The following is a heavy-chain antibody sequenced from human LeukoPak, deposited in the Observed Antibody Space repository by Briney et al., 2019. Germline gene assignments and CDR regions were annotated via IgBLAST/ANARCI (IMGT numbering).Heavy chain of an antibody. V-gene: IGHV3-23*01. D-gene: IGHD5-12*01. CDR1: GFTFSSYA. Sequence: GGSLRLSCAASGFTFSSYAMSWVRQAPGKGLEWVSAISGSGGSTYYADSVKGRFTISRDNAKNSLYLQMNSLRAEDTAVYYCARDPDGEWLRLYESGPANWFDPGGQGTLVTVS. CDR3: ARDPDGEWLRLYESGPANWFDP. CDR2: ISGSGGST. J-gene: IGHJ5*02.